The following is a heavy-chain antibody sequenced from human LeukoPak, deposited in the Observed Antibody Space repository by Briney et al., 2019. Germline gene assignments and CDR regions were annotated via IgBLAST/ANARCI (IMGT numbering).Heavy chain of an antibody. D-gene: IGHD3-22*01. CDR1: GGTFSSYA. Sequence: SVKLSCKASGGTFSSYAISWVRQAPGQELEWMGRIIPILGIANYAQKFQGRVTITADKSTSTAYMELSSLRSEDTAVYYCARVPYDSSGYYYYFDYWGQGTLVTVSS. CDR2: IIPILGIA. CDR3: ARVPYDSSGYYYYFDY. V-gene: IGHV1-69*04. J-gene: IGHJ4*02.